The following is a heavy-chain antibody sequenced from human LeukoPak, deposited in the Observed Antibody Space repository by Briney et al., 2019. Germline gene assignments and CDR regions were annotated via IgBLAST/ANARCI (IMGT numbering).Heavy chain of an antibody. CDR2: INHSGST. Sequence: SETLSLTCTVSGGSVSSGSYYWSWIRQPPGKGLEWIGEINHSGSTNYNPSLKSRVTISVDTSKNQFSLKLSSVTAADTAVYYCARGGRRGYSGYDWGRMTTVPPGAFDIWGQGTMVTVSS. J-gene: IGHJ3*02. D-gene: IGHD5-12*01. CDR3: ARGGRRGYSGYDWGRMTTVPPGAFDI. CDR1: GGSVSSGSYY. V-gene: IGHV4-61*01.